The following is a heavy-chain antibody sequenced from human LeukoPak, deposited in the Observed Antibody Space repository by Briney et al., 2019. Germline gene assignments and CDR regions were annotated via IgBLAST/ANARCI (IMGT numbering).Heavy chain of an antibody. V-gene: IGHV1-69*13. CDR1: GYTFTSYY. D-gene: IGHD6-19*01. CDR3: ARQQWLVLSPINH. CDR2: IIPIFGTA. Sequence: SVKVSCKASGYTFTSYYMHWVRQAPGQGLEWMGGIIPIFGTANYAQKFQGRVTITADESTNTAYMELSSLRSEDTAVYYCARQQWLVLSPINHWGQGTLVTVSS. J-gene: IGHJ5*02.